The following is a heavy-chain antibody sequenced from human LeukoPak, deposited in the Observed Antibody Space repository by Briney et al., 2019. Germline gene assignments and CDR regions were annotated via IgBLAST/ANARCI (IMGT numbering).Heavy chain of an antibody. CDR1: GFTFSSYV. D-gene: IGHD3-10*01. J-gene: IGHJ4*02. Sequence: GGSLRLSCAASGFTFSSYVMNWVRQPPGKGLEWVSSIGGSGGAPFYVDSVKGSFAISRDDAKNTQFLQLSGLRFEDTAVYYCVSFHASVSRGRGSGSWGQGTLVTVSS. V-gene: IGHV3-23*01. CDR2: IGGSGGAP. CDR3: VSFHASVSRGRGSGS.